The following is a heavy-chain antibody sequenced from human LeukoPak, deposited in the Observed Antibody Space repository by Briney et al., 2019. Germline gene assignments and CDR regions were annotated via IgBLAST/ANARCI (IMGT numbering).Heavy chain of an antibody. CDR3: ARDLGSGWYGAGYFQH. J-gene: IGHJ1*01. CDR1: GYTFISYA. Sequence: ASVKVSCKASGYTFISYAMNWVRQAPGQGLEWMGWINPNSGGTNYAQKFQGRVTMTRDTSISTAYMELSRLRSDDTAVYYCARDLGSGWYGAGYFQHWGQGTLVTVSS. CDR2: INPNSGGT. V-gene: IGHV1-2*02. D-gene: IGHD6-19*01.